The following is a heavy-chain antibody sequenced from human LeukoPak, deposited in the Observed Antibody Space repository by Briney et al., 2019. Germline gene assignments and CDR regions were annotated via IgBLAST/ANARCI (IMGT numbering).Heavy chain of an antibody. D-gene: IGHD3-10*01. V-gene: IGHV4-34*01. CDR2: INHSGST. J-gene: IGHJ4*02. Sequence: SETLSLTCAVYGGSFSGYYWSWIRQPPGKGLEWIGEINHSGSTNYNPSLKSRVTISVDTSKNQFSLKLSSVTAADTAVYYCARGPPQYYYGSGSSGDYWGQGTLVTVSS. CDR1: GGSFSGYY. CDR3: ARGPPQYYYGSGSSGDY.